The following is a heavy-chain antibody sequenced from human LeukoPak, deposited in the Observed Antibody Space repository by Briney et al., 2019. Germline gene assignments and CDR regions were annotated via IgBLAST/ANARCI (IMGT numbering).Heavy chain of an antibody. J-gene: IGHJ6*02. D-gene: IGHD3-3*01. CDR1: GYTFTGYY. Sequence: GASVKVSCKASGYTFTGYYMHWVRQAPGQGLEWMGWINPNSGGTNYAQKFQGRVTMTRDTSISTACMELSRLRSDDTAVYYCARGVGFWSGYYKFDYYYGMDVWGQGTTVTVSS. V-gene: IGHV1-2*02. CDR2: INPNSGGT. CDR3: ARGVGFWSGYYKFDYYYGMDV.